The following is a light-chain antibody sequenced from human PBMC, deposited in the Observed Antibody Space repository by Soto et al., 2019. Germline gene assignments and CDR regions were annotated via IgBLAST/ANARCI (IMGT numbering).Light chain of an antibody. V-gene: IGKV3-15*01. CDR3: QHYNNWPPWT. J-gene: IGKJ1*01. CDR1: QSVGSN. Sequence: EIVMTQSPGTLSVSPGERATLSCRVTQSVGSNLAWYQQKPGLAPRLLIYAASTRATGIPVRFTGSGSGTEFTLTISSLQSEDFAVYYCQHYNNWPPWTFGRGTKVEI. CDR2: AAS.